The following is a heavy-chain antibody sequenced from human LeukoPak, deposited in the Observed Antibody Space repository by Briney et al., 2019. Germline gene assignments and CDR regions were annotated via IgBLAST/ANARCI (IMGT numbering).Heavy chain of an antibody. CDR1: GGSISSYY. D-gene: IGHD2-2*01. CDR2: IYSFGST. Sequence: SETLSLTCTVSGGSISSYYWSWIRQPPGKGLEWIGYIYSFGSTNYNPSLKSRVTISVVTSKNQFSLKLTSVTAADTAVYYCARGTCSNTNCRPYFDYWGQGTLVTVSS. CDR3: ARGTCSNTNCRPYFDY. V-gene: IGHV4-59*01. J-gene: IGHJ4*02.